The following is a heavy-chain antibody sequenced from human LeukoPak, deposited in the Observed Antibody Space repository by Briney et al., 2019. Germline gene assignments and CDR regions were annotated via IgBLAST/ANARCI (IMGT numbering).Heavy chain of an antibody. J-gene: IGHJ4*02. V-gene: IGHV4-39*07. D-gene: IGHD6-13*01. CDR3: ARSTYQIAAAAPDY. Sequence: KASETLSLTCTVSGGSISSSSYYWGWIRQPPGKGLEWIGSIYYSGSTYYNPSLKSRVTISVDTSKNQFSLKLSSVTAADTAVYYCARSTYQIAAAAPDYWGQGTLVTVSS. CDR1: GGSISSSSYY. CDR2: IYYSGST.